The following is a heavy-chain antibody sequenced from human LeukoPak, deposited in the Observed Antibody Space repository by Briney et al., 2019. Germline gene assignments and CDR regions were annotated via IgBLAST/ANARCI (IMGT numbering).Heavy chain of an antibody. D-gene: IGHD3-10*01. Sequence: PGGSLRLSCAASGFTFDDYAMHWVRQAPGKGLEWVSGISWNSGSIGYADSVKGRFTISRDNAKNSLYLQMNSLGAEDTALYYCAKENYYATSGMDVWGQGTTVTVSS. CDR1: GFTFDDYA. J-gene: IGHJ6*02. CDR3: AKENYYATSGMDV. CDR2: ISWNSGSI. V-gene: IGHV3-9*01.